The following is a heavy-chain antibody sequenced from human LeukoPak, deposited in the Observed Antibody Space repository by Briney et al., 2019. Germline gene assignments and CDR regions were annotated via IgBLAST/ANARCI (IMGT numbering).Heavy chain of an antibody. Sequence: GGSLRLSCGASGSTFSNYAMNWVRQAPGKGLEWVSGISNSGGSAYYADSVKGRFTISRDNSRSTLYLQMNSLRAEDTAVYYCAKGLRLGELSSGFDYWGQGTLVTVSS. V-gene: IGHV3-23*01. J-gene: IGHJ4*02. CDR2: ISNSGGSA. CDR1: GSTFSNYA. D-gene: IGHD3-16*02. CDR3: AKGLRLGELSSGFDY.